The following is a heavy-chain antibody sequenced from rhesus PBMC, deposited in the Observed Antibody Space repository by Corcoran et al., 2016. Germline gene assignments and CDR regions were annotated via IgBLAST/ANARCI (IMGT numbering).Heavy chain of an antibody. CDR2: IYGSGSST. CDR3: ARVHGPLGYYFDY. Sequence: LQLQESAPGLVTRSETPPVTFAVSGASISSSYWRWSRQAPGQGLEWIGYIYGSGSSTNYNPSLHRRVPLSVHPSKTHLSLKLSSVTPVVPSVYYCARVHGPLGYYFDYWGQGVLVTVSS. D-gene: IGHD3-34*01. CDR1: GASISSSY. V-gene: IGHV4-169*01. J-gene: IGHJ4*01.